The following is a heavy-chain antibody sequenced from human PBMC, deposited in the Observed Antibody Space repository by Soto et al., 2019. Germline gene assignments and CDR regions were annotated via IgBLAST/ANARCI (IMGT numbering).Heavy chain of an antibody. V-gene: IGHV4-39*01. CDR3: ASLRFLEWLVEV. Sequence: SETLSLTCTVSGGSISSSSYYWGWIRQPPGKGLEWIGSIYYSGSTYYNPSLKSRVTISVDTSKNQFSLKLSSVTAADTAVYYCASLRFLEWLVEVWGQGTLVTVSS. CDR1: GGSISSSSYY. D-gene: IGHD3-3*01. J-gene: IGHJ4*02. CDR2: IYYSGST.